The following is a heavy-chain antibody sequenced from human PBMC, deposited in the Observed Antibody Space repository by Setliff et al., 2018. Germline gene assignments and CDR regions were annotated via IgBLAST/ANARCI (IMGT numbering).Heavy chain of an antibody. CDR2: IYYRGIN. D-gene: IGHD6-6*01. Sequence: SETLSLTCTVSGASISSTYYWGWVRQSPEKGLEWIGSIYYRGINFSNPSLRSRVTISVDTSKDQFSLKVISMTAADTAVYYCARGRNIAARLLDSWGQGTLVTVSS. J-gene: IGHJ4*02. V-gene: IGHV4-39*07. CDR1: GASISSTYY. CDR3: ARGRNIAARLLDS.